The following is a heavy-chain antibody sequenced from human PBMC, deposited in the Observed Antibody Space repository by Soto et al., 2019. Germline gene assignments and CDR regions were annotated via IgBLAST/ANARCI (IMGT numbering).Heavy chain of an antibody. V-gene: IGHV3-21*01. CDR3: ARYRCSGGSCYRNYAFDM. D-gene: IGHD2-15*01. CDR2: ISGNNVYL. J-gene: IGHJ3*02. Sequence: EAQLVESGGGLVKPGGSLRVACAASGFNFSTYTMNWVRQAPGKGLEWVSSISGNNVYLYYADSVKGRFRISRDNAKNSQTLQMNCLRAEDTAIYYWARYRCSGGSCYRNYAFDMWGQGTLVNVSS. CDR1: GFNFSTYT.